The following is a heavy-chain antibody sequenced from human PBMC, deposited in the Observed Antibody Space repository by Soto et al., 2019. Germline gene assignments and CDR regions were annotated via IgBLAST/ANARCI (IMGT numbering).Heavy chain of an antibody. Sequence: PGGSLRLSCAASGFTLSNFAMNWVRQAPGKGLEWVSSISSTTNYIYYADSMKGRFTVSRDNAKNSVYLEMNSLSAEDTALYYCARESEDLTSNFDYWGQGTLVTVSS. CDR1: GFTLSNFA. V-gene: IGHV3-21*01. CDR3: ARESEDLTSNFDY. CDR2: ISSTTNYI. J-gene: IGHJ4*02.